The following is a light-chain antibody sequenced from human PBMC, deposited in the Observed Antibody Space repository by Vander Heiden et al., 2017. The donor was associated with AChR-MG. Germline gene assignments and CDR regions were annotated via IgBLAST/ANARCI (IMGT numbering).Light chain of an antibody. V-gene: IGLV1-47*01. CDR2: RND. J-gene: IGLJ2*01. CDR1: ASNIGDKY. CDR3: AAWDDSLSGVV. Sequence: QSVLTQPPSVSGTPGPRVTISCSGGASNIGDKYVYWYQQLPETAPKLLVQRNDLRPSGVPDRFSGSKSGASASLAISGPRAEDEGDYYCAAWDDSLSGVVFGGGTQLTVL.